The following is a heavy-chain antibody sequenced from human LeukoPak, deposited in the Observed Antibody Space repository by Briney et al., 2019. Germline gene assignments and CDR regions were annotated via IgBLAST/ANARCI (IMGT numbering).Heavy chain of an antibody. CDR1: GYTFTSYA. CDR2: IIPIFGTA. CDR3: ARGSRAMRGYSGYGYYYYYGMDV. J-gene: IGHJ6*02. Sequence: ASVKVSCKASGYTFTSYATSWVRQAPGQGLEWMGGIIPIFGTANYAQKFQGRVTITADESTSTAYMELSSLRSEDTAVYYCARGSRAMRGYSGYGYYYYYGMDVWGQGTTVTVSS. V-gene: IGHV1-69*13. D-gene: IGHD5-12*01.